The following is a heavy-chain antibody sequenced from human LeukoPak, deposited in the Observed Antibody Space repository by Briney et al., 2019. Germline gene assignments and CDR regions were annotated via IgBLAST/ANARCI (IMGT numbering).Heavy chain of an antibody. CDR3: ARVRFYDTTGYSTSYYLDY. V-gene: IGHV4-59*01. CDR2: THYSGTG. Sequence: PSETLSLTCAVSGGPIIASYWSWIRQPPGKGLEWIGYTHYSGTGNYNPSLKSRVTISIDTSKNRFSLRLTSVTAADTAVYHCARVRFYDTTGYSTSYYLDYWGQGALVTVSS. CDR1: GGPIIASY. J-gene: IGHJ4*02. D-gene: IGHD3-22*01.